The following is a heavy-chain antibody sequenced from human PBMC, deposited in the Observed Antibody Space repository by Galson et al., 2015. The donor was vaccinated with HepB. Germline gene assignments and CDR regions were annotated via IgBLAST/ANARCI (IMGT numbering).Heavy chain of an antibody. CDR3: AKGHRGLLTFDY. CDR2: LSYDGSNK. V-gene: IGHV3-30*18. D-gene: IGHD2-15*01. CDR1: GFTFSSYG. J-gene: IGHJ4*02. Sequence: SLRLSCAASGFTFSSYGMHWVRQAPGKGLEWVAVLSYDGSNKYYADSVKGRFTISRDNSKNTLYLQMNSLRAEDTAVYYCAKGHRGLLTFDYWGQGTLVTVSS.